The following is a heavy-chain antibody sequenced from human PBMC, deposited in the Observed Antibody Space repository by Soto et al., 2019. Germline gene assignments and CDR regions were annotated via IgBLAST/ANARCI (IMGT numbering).Heavy chain of an antibody. CDR2: ISYDGSNK. D-gene: IGHD1-26*01. Sequence: QVQLVESGGGVVQPGRSLRLSCAASGFTFSSYAMHWVRQAPGKGLEWVAVISYDGSNKYYADSVKGRFTISRDNSKNTLYLQMSSLRAEDTAGYYCARDRARYGGSFPYWYFDLWGRGTLVTVSS. V-gene: IGHV3-30-3*01. CDR3: ARDRARYGGSFPYWYFDL. CDR1: GFTFSSYA. J-gene: IGHJ2*01.